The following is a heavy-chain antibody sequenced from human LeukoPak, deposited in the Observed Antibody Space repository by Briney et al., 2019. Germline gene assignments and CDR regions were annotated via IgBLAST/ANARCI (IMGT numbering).Heavy chain of an antibody. J-gene: IGHJ4*02. Sequence: QPGGSLRLSCAASGFTFSSYEMNWVRQAPGKGLEWVSYISSSGSTIYYADSVKGRFTISRDNAKNSLYLQMNSLRAEDTAVYFCARDQGGSYSYWGQGTLVTVSS. CDR2: ISSSGSTI. V-gene: IGHV3-48*03. CDR1: GFTFSSYE. D-gene: IGHD1-26*01. CDR3: ARDQGGSYSY.